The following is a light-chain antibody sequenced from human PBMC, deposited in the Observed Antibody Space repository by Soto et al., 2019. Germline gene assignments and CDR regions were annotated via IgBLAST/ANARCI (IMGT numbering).Light chain of an antibody. CDR1: QSISSW. CDR2: DAS. CDR3: QQYNSYPYT. J-gene: IGKJ2*01. Sequence: IQMTKSPSTLSASVGHRVTITCRASQSISSWLAWYQQKPGKAPKLLIYDASSLASGVPSRFSGSGSGTEFPLTIGSLQPDDFATYYCQQYNSYPYTFGQGTKLEIK. V-gene: IGKV1-5*01.